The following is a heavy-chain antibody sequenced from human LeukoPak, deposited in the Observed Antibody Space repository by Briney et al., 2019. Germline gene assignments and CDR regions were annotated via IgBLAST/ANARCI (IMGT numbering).Heavy chain of an antibody. D-gene: IGHD3-9*01. Sequence: SETLSLTCAVYGGSFSGYYWSWIRQPPGKGLEWIGEINHSGSTNYNPSLKSRVTISVDTSKNQSSLKLSSVTAADTAVYYCARAYYDILTGYNDAFDIWGQGTMVTVSS. J-gene: IGHJ3*02. V-gene: IGHV4-34*01. CDR3: ARAYYDILTGYNDAFDI. CDR1: GGSFSGYY. CDR2: INHSGST.